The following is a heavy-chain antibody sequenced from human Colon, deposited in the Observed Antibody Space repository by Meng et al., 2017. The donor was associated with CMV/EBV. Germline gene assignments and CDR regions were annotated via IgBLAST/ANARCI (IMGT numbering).Heavy chain of an antibody. V-gene: IGHV1-69*13. J-gene: IGHJ5*02. Sequence: QVQLGQAGAEVTKPGSSGKVSCKASGGTFDTSTFNWVRQAPGQGLEWMGGIIPMFGSPSYSQKFRGRVTITADELEVNSLRSEDTAVYYCARGKQAGFDLWGQGTLVTVSS. CDR3: ARGKQAGFDL. CDR2: IIPMFGSP. CDR1: GGTFDTST. D-gene: IGHD6-13*01.